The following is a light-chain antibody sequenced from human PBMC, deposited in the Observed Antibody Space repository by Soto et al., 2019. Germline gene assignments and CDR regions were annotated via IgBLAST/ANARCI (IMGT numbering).Light chain of an antibody. CDR2: EVS. V-gene: IGLV2-14*01. CDR1: SSDVGGYEF. Sequence: QSVLTQPASVSGSPGQSITISCTGTSSDVGGYEFVSWYQQHPGKAPKLMIYEVSNRPSGVSNRFSGSKSGNTASLTISGLQAEDEADYYCSSYTSGSTLEVFGTGTKVTVL. CDR3: SSYTSGSTLEV. J-gene: IGLJ1*01.